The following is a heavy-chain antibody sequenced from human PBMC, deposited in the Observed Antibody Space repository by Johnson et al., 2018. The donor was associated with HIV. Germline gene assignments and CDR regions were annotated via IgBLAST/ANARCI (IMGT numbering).Heavy chain of an antibody. CDR3: AREATYYDYVWGSYAFDI. CDR1: GFTVSSNY. J-gene: IGHJ3*02. V-gene: IGHV3-66*01. Sequence: VTLVESGGGLVQPGGSLRLSCAASGFTVSSNYMSWVRQAPGKGLEWVSVIYSGGSTYYADSVKGRFTISRDNSKNTLYLQMNSLRAEDTAVYYCAREATYYDYVWGSYAFDIWGQGTMVTVSS. CDR2: IYSGGST. D-gene: IGHD3-16*01.